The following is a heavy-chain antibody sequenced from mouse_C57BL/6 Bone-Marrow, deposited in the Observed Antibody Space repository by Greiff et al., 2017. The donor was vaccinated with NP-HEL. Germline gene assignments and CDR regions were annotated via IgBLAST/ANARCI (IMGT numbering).Heavy chain of an antibody. D-gene: IGHD1-1*01. V-gene: IGHV1-74*01. CDR1: GYTFTSYW. CDR2: IHPSDSDT. Sequence: QVHVKQSGAELVKPGASVKVSCKASGYTFTSYWMHWVKQRPGQGLEWIGRIHPSDSDTNYNQKFKGKATLTVDKSSSTAYMQLSSLTSEDSAVYYCAMDGSSPWYFDVWGTGTTVTVSS. J-gene: IGHJ1*03. CDR3: AMDGSSPWYFDV.